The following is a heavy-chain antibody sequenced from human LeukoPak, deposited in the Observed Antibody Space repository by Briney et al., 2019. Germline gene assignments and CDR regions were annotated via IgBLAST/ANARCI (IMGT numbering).Heavy chain of an antibody. D-gene: IGHD5-18*01. CDR1: GGSISSSSYY. V-gene: IGHV4-39*07. CDR2: IYYSGST. J-gene: IGHJ4*02. Sequence: PSGTLSLTCAVSGGSISSSSYYWGWIRQPPGKGLEWIGSIYYSGSTYYNPSLKSRVTISVDTSKNQFSLKLSSVTAADTAVYYCARDSYDYGDYWGQGTLVTVSS. CDR3: ARDSYDYGDY.